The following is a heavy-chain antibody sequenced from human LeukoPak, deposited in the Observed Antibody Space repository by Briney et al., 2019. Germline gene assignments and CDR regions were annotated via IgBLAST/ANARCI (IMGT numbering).Heavy chain of an antibody. D-gene: IGHD4/OR15-4a*01. Sequence: GGSLRLACAVSGFPVSSHGMRWVRQAPGRGREWVSGISISGDMTYYADSVQGRFIIPRDNSKNTVYLQMDSLRVEDTAVYYCANEEVPNDYWGQGTLVTVSS. V-gene: IGHV3-23*01. CDR2: ISISGDMT. CDR1: GFPVSSHG. CDR3: ANEEVPNDY. J-gene: IGHJ4*02.